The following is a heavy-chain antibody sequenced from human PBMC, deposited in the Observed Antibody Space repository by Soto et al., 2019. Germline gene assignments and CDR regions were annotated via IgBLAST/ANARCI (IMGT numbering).Heavy chain of an antibody. CDR3: ARDDCGGDCYPAIGVL. V-gene: IGHV1-46*01. D-gene: IGHD2-21*02. CDR2: INPSGGST. Sequence: QVQLVQSGAEVKKPGASVKVSCKASGYTFTSYYMHWVRQAPGQGLEWMGIINPSGGSTSYAQKFQGRVTMTRDTSTSTVYMELSSLRSEDTAVYYCARDDCGGDCYPAIGVLWGQGTLVTVSS. J-gene: IGHJ4*02. CDR1: GYTFTSYY.